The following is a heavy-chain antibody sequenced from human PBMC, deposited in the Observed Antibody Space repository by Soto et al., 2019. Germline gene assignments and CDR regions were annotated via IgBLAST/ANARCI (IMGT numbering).Heavy chain of an antibody. CDR1: SGSISSSNW. V-gene: IGHV4-4*02. J-gene: IGHJ5*02. D-gene: IGHD2-2*01. Sequence: PSETLSLTCAVSSGSISSSNWWSWVRQPPGKGLEWIGEIYHSGSTNYNPSLKSRVTISVDKSKNQFSLKLSSVTAADTAVYYCARAAGYCSSTSCNNWFDPWGQGTLVTVSS. CDR2: IYHSGST. CDR3: ARAAGYCSSTSCNNWFDP.